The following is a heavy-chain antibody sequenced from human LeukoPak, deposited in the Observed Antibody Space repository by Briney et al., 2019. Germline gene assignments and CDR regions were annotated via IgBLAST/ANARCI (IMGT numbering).Heavy chain of an antibody. J-gene: IGHJ4*02. CDR2: IRYDGSNK. D-gene: IGHD2-2*01. V-gene: IGHV3-30*02. Sequence: GGSLRLSCAASGFTFSSYGMHWVRQAPGKGLEWVAFIRYDGSNKYYADSVKDRFTISRDNSKNTLYLQMNSLRAEDTAVYYCAKDRGVVVPAAKMDFDYWGQGTLVTVSS. CDR3: AKDRGVVVPAAKMDFDY. CDR1: GFTFSSYG.